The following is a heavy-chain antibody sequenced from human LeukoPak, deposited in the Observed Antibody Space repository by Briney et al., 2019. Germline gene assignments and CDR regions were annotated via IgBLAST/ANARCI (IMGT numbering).Heavy chain of an antibody. V-gene: IGHV3-15*01. J-gene: IGHJ1*01. D-gene: IGHD3-22*01. CDR1: GFTFSNAW. Sequence: GGSLRLSCAASGFTFSNAWMSWVRQAPGKGLEWVGRIKSKTDGGTTDYAAPVKGRFTISRDDSKNTLYLQMNSLKTEDTAVYYCTTLLVAQYYYDSSGYYLVAHEYFQHWGQGTLVTVSS. CDR2: IKSKTDGGTT. CDR3: TTLLVAQYYYDSSGYYLVAHEYFQH.